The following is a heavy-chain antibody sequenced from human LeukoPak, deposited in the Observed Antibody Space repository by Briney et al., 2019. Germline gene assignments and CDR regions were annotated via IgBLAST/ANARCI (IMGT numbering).Heavy chain of an antibody. D-gene: IGHD2-15*01. J-gene: IGHJ4*02. Sequence: GGSLRLSCAASGFTFSSYGMHWVRQAPGKGLEWVAFIRYDGSNKYYADSVKGRFTISRDNSKNTLYLQMNSLRAEDTAVYYCAKASETSGGSCYQSPDSWGQGILVTVSS. CDR3: AKASETSGGSCYQSPDS. CDR2: IRYDGSNK. CDR1: GFTFSSYG. V-gene: IGHV3-30*02.